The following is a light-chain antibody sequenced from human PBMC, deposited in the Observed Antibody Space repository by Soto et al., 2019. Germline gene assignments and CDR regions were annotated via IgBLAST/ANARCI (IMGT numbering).Light chain of an antibody. Sequence: EIVMTQSPAALSLSPGERATLSCRAMQSVSNSYLSWYQQKPGQSPRLLIYGASIKSTGIPARFSGSGSRTDFTLTISSLQPEDFAVYYFQQDYNFLYTFGQGTKLEIK. J-gene: IGKJ2*01. CDR3: QQDYNFLYT. CDR1: QSVSNSY. V-gene: IGKV3D-7*01. CDR2: GAS.